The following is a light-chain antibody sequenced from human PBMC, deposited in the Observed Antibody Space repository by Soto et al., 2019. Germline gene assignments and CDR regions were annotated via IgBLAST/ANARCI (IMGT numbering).Light chain of an antibody. V-gene: IGLV2-14*01. CDR3: SSYTRSSTEV. J-gene: IGLJ1*01. CDR2: DVS. Sequence: QSALTQPASVSGSPGQSITLSCTGTSSDVGGYNYVSWYQQHPGKAPKLMIYDVSNRPSGVSNRFSGSKSGNTASLTISGLQAEEEADYYCSSYTRSSTEVFGTGTKLTVL. CDR1: SSDVGGYNY.